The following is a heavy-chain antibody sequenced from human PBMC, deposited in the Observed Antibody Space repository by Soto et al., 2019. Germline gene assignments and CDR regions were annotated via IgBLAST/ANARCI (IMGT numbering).Heavy chain of an antibody. Sequence: SETLSLTCAVSGGPISSGGYSWSWIRQPPGKGLEWIGYIYHSGSTYYNPSLKSRVTISVDRSKNQFSLKLSSVTAADTAVYYCARGGYYDSSALAPWGQGTLVTVSS. V-gene: IGHV4-30-2*01. CDR1: GGPISSGGYS. J-gene: IGHJ5*02. D-gene: IGHD3-22*01. CDR2: IYHSGST. CDR3: ARGGYYDSSALAP.